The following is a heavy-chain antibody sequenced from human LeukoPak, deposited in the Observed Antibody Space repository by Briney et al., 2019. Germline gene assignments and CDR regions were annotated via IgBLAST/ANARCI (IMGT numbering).Heavy chain of an antibody. CDR2: INHSGRT. CDR1: GGSFSGYY. D-gene: IGHD3-22*01. V-gene: IGHV4-34*01. J-gene: IGHJ3*02. Sequence: SETLSLTCAVYGGSFSGYYWSWIRQPPGKGLEWIGEINHSGRTNYNPSLKSRVTISVDTSKNQFSLKLSSVTAADTAVYYCARDGGTYYYDSSGSDDAFDIWGQGTMVTVSS. CDR3: ARDGGTYYYDSSGSDDAFDI.